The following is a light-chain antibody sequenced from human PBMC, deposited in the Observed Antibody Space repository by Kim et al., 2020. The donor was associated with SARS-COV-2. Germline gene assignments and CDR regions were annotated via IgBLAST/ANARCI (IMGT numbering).Light chain of an antibody. J-gene: IGKJ1*01. CDR1: QVVSSN. CDR2: GAP. V-gene: IGKV3-15*01. Sequence: REEGAPHSWRASQVVSSNLSWYQKETAKAPRLLLFGAPTRATGIPARFRGSGSGTEFTVTISGLQSEDFAVYYCRQYNNWPPRTFGQGTKVDIK. CDR3: RQYNNWPPRT.